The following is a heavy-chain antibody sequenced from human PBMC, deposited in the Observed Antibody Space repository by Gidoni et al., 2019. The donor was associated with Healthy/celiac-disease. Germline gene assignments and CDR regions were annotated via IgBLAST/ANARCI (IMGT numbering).Heavy chain of an antibody. Sequence: QVQLVQSGAEVKKPGASVKVSCKASGYTFTGYYLHWVRQAPGQGLEWMGGINPNSGGPNYAQKFPGRVTMTRDTSISTAYMELSRLRSDDTAVYYCAGRGTSGYDSFYYWGQGTLVTVSS. D-gene: IGHD5-12*01. CDR1: GYTFTGYY. CDR2: INPNSGGP. J-gene: IGHJ4*02. CDR3: AGRGTSGYDSFYY. V-gene: IGHV1-2*02.